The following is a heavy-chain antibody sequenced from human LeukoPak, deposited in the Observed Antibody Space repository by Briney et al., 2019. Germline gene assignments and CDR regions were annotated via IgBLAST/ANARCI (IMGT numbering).Heavy chain of an antibody. Sequence: GGSLRLSCAASGFTFSSYSMNWVRQAPGKGLEWVSYISSSSTIYYADSVKGRFTISRDNAKNSLYLQMNSLRDEDTAVYYCARALGQEYWGQGTLVTVSS. CDR2: ISSSSTI. J-gene: IGHJ4*02. V-gene: IGHV3-48*02. CDR1: GFTFSSYS. CDR3: ARALGQEY.